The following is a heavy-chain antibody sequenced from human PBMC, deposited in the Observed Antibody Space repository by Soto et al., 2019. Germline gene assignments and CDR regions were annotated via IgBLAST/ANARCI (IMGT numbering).Heavy chain of an antibody. CDR3: ASGRVVVVPAADSPNWFDP. D-gene: IGHD2-2*01. J-gene: IGHJ5*02. V-gene: IGHV3-21*01. CDR2: ISSSSSYI. Sequence: GGSLRLSCAASGFTFSSYSMNWVRQAPGKGLEWVSSISSSSSYIYYADSVKGRFTISRDNAKNSLYLQMNSLRAEDTAVYYCASGRVVVVPAADSPNWFDPWGQGTLVTVSS. CDR1: GFTFSSYS.